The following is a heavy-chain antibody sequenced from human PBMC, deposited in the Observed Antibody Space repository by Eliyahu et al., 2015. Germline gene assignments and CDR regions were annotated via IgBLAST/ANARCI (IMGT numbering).Heavy chain of an antibody. CDR3: ARGGGLYYYDSSGWARGFDI. CDR1: GYTFPSYX. D-gene: IGHD3-22*01. Sequence: QVQLVQSGAEVKKPGASVKVSCKASGYTFPSYXXXWVRQAPGQGLEGMGIINPSGGSTSYAQKFQGRVTMTRDTSTSTVYMELSSLRSEDTAVYYCARGGGLYYYDSSGWARGFDIWGQGTMVTVSS. CDR2: INPSGGST. J-gene: IGHJ3*02. V-gene: IGHV1-46*01.